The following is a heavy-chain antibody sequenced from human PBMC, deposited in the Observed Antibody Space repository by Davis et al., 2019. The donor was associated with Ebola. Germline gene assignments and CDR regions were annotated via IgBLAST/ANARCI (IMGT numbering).Heavy chain of an antibody. Sequence: ASVKVSCKVSGSTVIELSMHWVRQAPGKGLEWMGGFDPEHGKTIYPQKFQGRVTMTEDTSTDTVYMELSSPRSDDTAIYYCTTSKDDSGAYYGAFFDYWGQGTLVTVSS. J-gene: IGHJ4*02. V-gene: IGHV1-24*01. CDR2: FDPEHGKT. D-gene: IGHD3-22*01. CDR1: GSTVIELS. CDR3: TTSKDDSGAYYGAFFDY.